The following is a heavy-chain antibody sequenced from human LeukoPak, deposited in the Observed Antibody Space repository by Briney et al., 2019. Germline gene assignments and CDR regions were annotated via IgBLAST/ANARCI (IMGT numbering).Heavy chain of an antibody. J-gene: IGHJ6*03. CDR2: IYTSGST. V-gene: IGHV4-61*02. Sequence: SETLSLTCTVSGGSISSSSYYWSWIRQPAGKGLEWIGRIYTSGSTNYNPSLKSRVTISVDTSKNQFSLKLSSVTAADTAVYYCARDRIAAAGTVYYYYYMDVWGKGTTVTISS. D-gene: IGHD6-13*01. CDR3: ARDRIAAAGTVYYYYYMDV. CDR1: GGSISSSSYY.